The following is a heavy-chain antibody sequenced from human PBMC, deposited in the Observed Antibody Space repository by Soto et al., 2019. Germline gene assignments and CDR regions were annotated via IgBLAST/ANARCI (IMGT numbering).Heavy chain of an antibody. V-gene: IGHV3-23*01. J-gene: IGHJ4*02. CDR3: AILVTGTTCETFDY. D-gene: IGHD1-20*01. Sequence: GGSLRLSCGASGFTFSSYAMSWVRQAPGKGLEWVSATSRRGGRTYYACSVKGRFTISIENSKNTLYLQMNSLRAEDTAVYYCAILVTGTTCETFDYWAQGTLVTVSS. CDR2: TSRRGGRT. CDR1: GFTFSSYA.